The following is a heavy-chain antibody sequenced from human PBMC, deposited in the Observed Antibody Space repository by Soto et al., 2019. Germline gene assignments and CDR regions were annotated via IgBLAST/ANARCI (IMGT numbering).Heavy chain of an antibody. CDR3: VRDRSYDFVY. CDR1: GFTFSSYT. J-gene: IGHJ4*02. CDR2: INTKSRVI. D-gene: IGHD2-8*01. Sequence: EVQLVESGGGSVQPGGSLRLSCVASGFTFSSYTMNWVRQAPGKGLEWVSFINTKSRVIYYADSVKGRFTMSRDNARNSRSLQMNIMRDEDTAVYYCVRDRSYDFVYWGQGTLVIFSS. V-gene: IGHV3-48*02.